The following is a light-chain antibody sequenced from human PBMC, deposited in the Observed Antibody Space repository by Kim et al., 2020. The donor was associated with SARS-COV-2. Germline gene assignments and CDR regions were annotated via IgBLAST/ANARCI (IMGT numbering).Light chain of an antibody. J-gene: IGLJ2*01. CDR3: QAWDSSVV. Sequence: SPGQTASITCAGDKLGYKYACWYQQKPGQPPVLVIYQDSKRPSGIPERFAGSNSGNTATLTISGTQAMDEADYYCQAWDSSVVFGGGTQLTVL. CDR2: QDS. CDR1: KLGYKY. V-gene: IGLV3-1*01.